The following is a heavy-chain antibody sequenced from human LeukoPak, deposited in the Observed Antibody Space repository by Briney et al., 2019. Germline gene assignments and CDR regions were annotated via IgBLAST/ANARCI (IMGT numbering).Heavy chain of an antibody. CDR3: ARGGDYGDQNLGDY. J-gene: IGHJ4*02. D-gene: IGHD4-17*01. V-gene: IGHV3-21*01. CDR2: ISSRSSYI. CDR1: GFTFSSYT. Sequence: GGYLRLSCAASGFTFSSYTMNWVRQAPGKGLEWVSSISSRSSYIYYADSVKGRFTISRDNAKNSLYLQMNSLRAEDTAVYYCARGGDYGDQNLGDYWGQGTLVTVSS.